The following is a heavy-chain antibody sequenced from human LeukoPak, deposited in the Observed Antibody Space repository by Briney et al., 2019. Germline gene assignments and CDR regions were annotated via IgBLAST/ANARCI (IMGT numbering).Heavy chain of an antibody. V-gene: IGHV1-2*02. CDR3: ARDRAANAAAVTRYYGMDV. Sequence: ASVNVSCKASGYTFTGYYMHWVRQAPGQRLEWMGWINPNSGGTNYAQKFQGRVTMTRDTSISTAYMELSRLRSDDTAVYYCARDRAANAAAVTRYYGMDVWGQGTTVTVSS. CDR2: INPNSGGT. D-gene: IGHD2-15*01. CDR1: GYTFTGYY. J-gene: IGHJ6*02.